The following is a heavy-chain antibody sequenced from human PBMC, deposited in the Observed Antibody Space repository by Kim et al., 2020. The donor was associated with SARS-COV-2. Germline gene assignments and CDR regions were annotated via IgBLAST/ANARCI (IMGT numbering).Heavy chain of an antibody. CDR1: GYTFTSYD. CDR3: ARGIWFGELLRDYYYGMDV. CDR2: MNPNSGNT. D-gene: IGHD3-10*01. V-gene: IGHV1-8*01. J-gene: IGHJ6*02. Sequence: ASVKVSCKASGYTFTSYDINWVRQATGQGLEWMGWMNPNSGNTGYAQKFQGRVTMTRNTSISTAYMELSSLRSEDTAVYYCARGIWFGELLRDYYYGMDVWGQGTTVTVSS.